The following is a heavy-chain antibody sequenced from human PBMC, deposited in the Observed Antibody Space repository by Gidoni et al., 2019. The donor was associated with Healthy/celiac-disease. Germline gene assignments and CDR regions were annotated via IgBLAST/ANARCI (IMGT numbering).Heavy chain of an antibody. CDR2: INHSGST. CDR1: GGSFIGYY. D-gene: IGHD3-10*01. CDR3: ARGRWLAWVRGVIINWFDP. Sequence: QVQLQQWGAGLLNPSETLSLTFAVYGGSFIGYYWSWIRQPPGKGLEWSGEINHSGSTNYNPSLKSRVTISVDTSKNQFFLKLSSVTAADTAVYYCARGRWLAWVRGVIINWFDPWGQGTLVTVSS. V-gene: IGHV4-34*01. J-gene: IGHJ5*02.